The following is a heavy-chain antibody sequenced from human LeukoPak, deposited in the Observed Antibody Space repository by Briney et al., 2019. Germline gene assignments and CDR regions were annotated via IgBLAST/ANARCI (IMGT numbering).Heavy chain of an antibody. D-gene: IGHD1-26*01. CDR2: IYYSGST. Sequence: PSQTLSLTCTVSGGSISTYYWSWIRQPPGKGLEWIEYIYYSGSTYYNPSLKSRVTMSVDTSKTQFSLKPSSVTAADTAVYYCAKWEIHWFDPWGQGTLVTVSS. CDR1: GGSISTYY. J-gene: IGHJ5*02. CDR3: AKWEIHWFDP. V-gene: IGHV4-59*01.